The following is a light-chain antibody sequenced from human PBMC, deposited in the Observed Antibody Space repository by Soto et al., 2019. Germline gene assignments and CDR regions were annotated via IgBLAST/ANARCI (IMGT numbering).Light chain of an antibody. CDR1: QFINTY. Sequence: EIGLTQSPATLSLSPGERATLSCRASQFINTYVAWYQHRPGQGPRLLIYEASKRATGIPARFSGSGSGTDITLTISSLEPEDFGIYYCQQRHTWPTTFGGGAKVEI. V-gene: IGKV3-11*01. CDR3: QQRHTWPTT. J-gene: IGKJ4*01. CDR2: EAS.